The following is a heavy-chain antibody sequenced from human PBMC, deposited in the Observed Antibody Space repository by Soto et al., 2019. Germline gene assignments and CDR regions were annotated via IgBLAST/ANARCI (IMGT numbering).Heavy chain of an antibody. Sequence: SETMSLTCAVYGGSFRGYDWSWIRQHPGKGPEWIGYIYYSGRTYYNPSLKSRVTMSVDTSKNQFSLKLSSMTAADTAVAYVERSVDHWGQGTLVTVSS. CDR3: ERSVDH. CDR1: GGSFRGYD. V-gene: IGHV4-31*11. J-gene: IGHJ5*02. CDR2: IYYSGRT.